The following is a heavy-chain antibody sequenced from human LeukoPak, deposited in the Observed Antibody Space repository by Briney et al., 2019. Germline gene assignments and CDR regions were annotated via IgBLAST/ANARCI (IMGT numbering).Heavy chain of an antibody. J-gene: IGHJ4*02. CDR2: ISSSSGYI. V-gene: IGHV3-21*01. Sequence: GGSLRLSCAASGFTFSSYSMNWVRQAPGKGLEWVSFISSSSGYIYYADSVKGRFTISRDNAKNSLYLQMNSLRAEDTAVYYCARNDKGNSYGYSIDYWGQGTLVTVSS. CDR1: GFTFSSYS. D-gene: IGHD5-18*01. CDR3: ARNDKGNSYGYSIDY.